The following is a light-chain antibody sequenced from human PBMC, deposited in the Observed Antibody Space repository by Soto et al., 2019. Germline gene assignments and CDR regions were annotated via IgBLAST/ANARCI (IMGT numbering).Light chain of an antibody. CDR3: QQYNNWPPGRT. J-gene: IGKJ1*01. CDR2: DAS. Sequence: EIVVTQSPATLSVSPGERATLSCRASQSVSSYLAWYQQKPGQAPRLLIYDASTRATGIPARFSGSGSGTEFTLTISSLQSEDFAVYYCQQYNNWPPGRTFGPGTKVEIK. CDR1: QSVSSY. V-gene: IGKV3-15*01.